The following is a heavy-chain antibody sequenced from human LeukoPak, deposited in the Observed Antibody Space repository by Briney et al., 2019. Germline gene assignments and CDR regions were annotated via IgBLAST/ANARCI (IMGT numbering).Heavy chain of an antibody. CDR3: ARDLQATVTTNGWGFDL. CDR2: INRDGSGK. J-gene: IGHJ2*01. Sequence: PGGSLRLSCAASGFTLSTYWMSWVRQAPGKGLEWVASINRDGSGKYYVDSVRGRFTISRDSAKNTLYLQMNSLRAEDTAVYYCARDLQATVTTNGWGFDLWGRGTLVTVSS. CDR1: GFTLSTYW. V-gene: IGHV3-7*01. D-gene: IGHD4-11*01.